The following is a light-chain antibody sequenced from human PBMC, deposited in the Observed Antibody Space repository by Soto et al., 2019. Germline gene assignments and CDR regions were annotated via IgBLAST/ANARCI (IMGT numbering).Light chain of an antibody. J-gene: IGKJ1*01. V-gene: IGKV1-39*01. CDR1: QSISNF. Sequence: DIQMTQSPSSLSASLVERVTITCRASQSISNFLNWFQHKPGKAPKVLISAASTLQSGVPSRFSGSVSGTDFTLTISSLQPEDFATYYCQQSYTFPWTFGRGTKVDIK. CDR2: AAS. CDR3: QQSYTFPWT.